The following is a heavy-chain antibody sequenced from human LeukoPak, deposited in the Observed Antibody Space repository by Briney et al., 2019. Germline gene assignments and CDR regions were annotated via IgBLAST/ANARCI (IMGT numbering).Heavy chain of an antibody. CDR1: GFMFSSYS. Sequence: GGSLRLSCAASGFMFSSYSMNWVRQAPGKGLEWVSFINSSSSTIYYADSVKGRFTISRDNAKNSLYLQMNSLRAEDTAVYYCARDRGGSYSAIDYWGQGTLVTVSS. V-gene: IGHV3-48*04. J-gene: IGHJ4*02. CDR3: ARDRGGSYSAIDY. D-gene: IGHD1-26*01. CDR2: INSSSSTI.